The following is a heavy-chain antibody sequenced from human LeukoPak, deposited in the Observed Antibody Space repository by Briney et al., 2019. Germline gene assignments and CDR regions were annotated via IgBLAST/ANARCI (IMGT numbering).Heavy chain of an antibody. Sequence: GGSLRLSCAASGFTFDDYGMSWVRQAPGKGLEWVSGINWNGGSTGYADSVKGRFTISRDNAKNSLYLQMNSLRAEDTALYYCAKDRYYDSSGYYSGYFDYWGQGTLVTVSS. CDR3: AKDRYYDSSGYYSGYFDY. D-gene: IGHD3-22*01. CDR2: INWNGGST. CDR1: GFTFDDYG. V-gene: IGHV3-20*04. J-gene: IGHJ4*02.